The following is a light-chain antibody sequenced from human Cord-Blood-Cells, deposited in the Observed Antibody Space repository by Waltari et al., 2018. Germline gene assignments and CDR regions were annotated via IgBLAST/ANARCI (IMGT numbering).Light chain of an antibody. V-gene: IGLV2-8*01. Sequence: QSALTQPPSASGSPGQSVTISCTGTSSDVGGYNYVSLYQQHPGKAPKRMIYEVSKRPSGVPDRFSGSKSGNTASLTVSGLQAEYEADDYCSSYAGSNNFVVFGGGTKLTVL. CDR2: EVS. CDR3: SSYAGSNNFVV. J-gene: IGLJ2*01. CDR1: SSDVGGYNY.